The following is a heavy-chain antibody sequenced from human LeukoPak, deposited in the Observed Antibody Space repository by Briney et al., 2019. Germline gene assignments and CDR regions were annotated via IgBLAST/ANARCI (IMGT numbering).Heavy chain of an antibody. CDR1: GGSFSGYY. CDR2: INHSGST. V-gene: IGHV4-34*01. CDR3: ARGRRGYSYDSDY. J-gene: IGHJ4*02. Sequence: SETLSLTCAVYGGSFSGYYWSWIRQPPGKGLEWIGEINHSGSTNYNPSLKSRVPISVDTSKKQFSLKLGYVTTADTAWFYCARGRRGYSYDSDYWGQGTLVTVSS. D-gene: IGHD5-18*01.